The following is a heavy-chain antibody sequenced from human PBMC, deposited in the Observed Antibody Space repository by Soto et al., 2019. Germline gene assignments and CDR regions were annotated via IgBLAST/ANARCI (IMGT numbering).Heavy chain of an antibody. CDR3: ARAGLLSSVWFDP. D-gene: IGHD2-15*01. CDR1: GGSISGYY. CDR2: INHSGST. J-gene: IGHJ5*02. Sequence: PSETLSLTCTVSGGSISGYYWSWIRQPPGKGLEWIGEINHSGSTNYNPSLKSRVTISVDTSKNQFSLKLSSVTAADTAVYYCARAGLLSSVWFDPWGQGTLVTVSS. V-gene: IGHV4-34*01.